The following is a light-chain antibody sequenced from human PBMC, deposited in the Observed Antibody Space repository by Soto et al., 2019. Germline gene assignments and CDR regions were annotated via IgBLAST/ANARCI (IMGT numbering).Light chain of an antibody. Sequence: QSALTQPRSVSGSPGQSVTISCTGTSSDVGGYNYVSWFQQPPGKAPKLIIYDIFKRPSGVPDRFSGSKSGNTASLTISELQAEDEADYYCCSYAGSYLLFGGGTKLTVL. CDR2: DIF. V-gene: IGLV2-11*01. CDR3: CSYAGSYLL. CDR1: SSDVGGYNY. J-gene: IGLJ2*01.